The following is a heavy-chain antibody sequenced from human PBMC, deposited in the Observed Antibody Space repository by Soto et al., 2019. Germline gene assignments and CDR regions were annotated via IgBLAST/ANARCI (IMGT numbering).Heavy chain of an antibody. CDR2: IYGGGST. CDR1: GFTVSSNY. CDR3: ARESTEAFDY. D-gene: IGHD2-2*01. J-gene: IGHJ4*02. V-gene: IGHV3-53*01. Sequence: GGSLRLSCAASGFTVSSNYMNWVRQAPGKGLEWVSVIYGGGSTCYADSVKGRFTISKDNSKNTLFLQMNSLRAEDTAVYYCARESTEAFDYWGQGTLVTVSS.